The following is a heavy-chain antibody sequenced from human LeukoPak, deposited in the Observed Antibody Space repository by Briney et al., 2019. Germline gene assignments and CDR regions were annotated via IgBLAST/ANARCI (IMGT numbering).Heavy chain of an antibody. Sequence: GGSLRLSCAASGFTFDDYGMSWVRQAPGKGLEWVSGINWNGGSTGYADSVKGRFTISRDNAKNSLYLQMNSLRAEDTALYHSXRYRMGLNGIDLWGQGTTVTVSS. J-gene: IGHJ6*02. V-gene: IGHV3-20*01. CDR2: INWNGGST. CDR3: XRYRMGLNGIDL. CDR1: GFTFDDYG. D-gene: IGHD1-26*01.